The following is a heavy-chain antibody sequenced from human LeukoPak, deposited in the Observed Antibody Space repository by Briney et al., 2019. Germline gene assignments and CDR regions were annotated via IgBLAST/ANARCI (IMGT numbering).Heavy chain of an antibody. CDR3: ARGLWFATLVGYYFDY. Sequence: GASVKVSCKASGFTFTDYALQWVRQAPGQRLEGMGWINAGNDQTRYPQNFQGRVTITRDTSASTVYMELNSLRSEDTAVYYCARGLWFATLVGYYFDYWGQGTLVTVSS. J-gene: IGHJ4*02. D-gene: IGHD3-10*01. CDR2: INAGNDQT. V-gene: IGHV1-3*01. CDR1: GFTFTDYA.